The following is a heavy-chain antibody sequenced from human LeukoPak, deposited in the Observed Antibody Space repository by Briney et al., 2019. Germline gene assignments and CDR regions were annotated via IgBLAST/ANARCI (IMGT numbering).Heavy chain of an antibody. CDR3: AKDSGAYNWNGYFDY. J-gene: IGHJ4*02. CDR2: ISGSGGST. Sequence: PGGSLRLSCAASGFTFSSYAMSWVRQAPGKGLEWVSAISGSGGSTYYADSVKGRFTISRDNSKNTLYLQMNSLRAEDTAVYYCAKDSGAYNWNGYFDYWGQGTLVTVSS. CDR1: GFTFSSYA. D-gene: IGHD1-20*01. V-gene: IGHV3-23*01.